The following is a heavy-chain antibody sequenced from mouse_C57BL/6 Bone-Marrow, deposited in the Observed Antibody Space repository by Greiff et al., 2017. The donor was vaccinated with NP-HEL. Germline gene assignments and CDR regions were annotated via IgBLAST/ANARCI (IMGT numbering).Heavy chain of an antibody. J-gene: IGHJ3*01. V-gene: IGHV5-4*01. Sequence: EVKLMESGGGLVKPGGSLKLSCAASGFTFSSYAMSWVRQTPEKRLEWVATISDGGSYTYYPDNVKGRFTISRDNAKNNLYLQMSHLKTEDTAMYYCAGDKINSAWFAYGYRGTRVTVTA. D-gene: IGHD6-1*01. CDR1: GFTFSSYA. CDR2: ISDGGSYT. CDR3: AGDKINSAWFAY.